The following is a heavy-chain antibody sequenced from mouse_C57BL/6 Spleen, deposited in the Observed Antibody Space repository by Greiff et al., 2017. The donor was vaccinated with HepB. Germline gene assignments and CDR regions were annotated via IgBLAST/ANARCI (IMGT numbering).Heavy chain of an antibody. D-gene: IGHD1-1*01. Sequence: VQLQQPGAELVKPGASVKLSCKASGYTFTSYWMHWVKQRPGQGLEWIGMIHPKSGSTNYNEKFKSKATLTVDKSSSTAYMQLSSLTSEDAAVYYCARSEYGSVPGAWFAYWGQGTLVTVSA. CDR2: IHPKSGST. CDR3: ARSEYGSVPGAWFAY. V-gene: IGHV1-64*01. J-gene: IGHJ3*01. CDR1: GYTFTSYW.